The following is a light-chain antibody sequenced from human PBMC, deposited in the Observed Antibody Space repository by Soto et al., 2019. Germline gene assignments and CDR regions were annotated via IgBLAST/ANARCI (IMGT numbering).Light chain of an antibody. V-gene: IGLV2-23*02. CDR3: YSYAGSNTYYV. CDR1: SSDVGSYNL. CDR2: EVS. J-gene: IGLJ1*01. Sequence: QSALTQPASVSGSSGQSIAISCTGTSSDVGSYNLVSWYQQHPGKAPKLMIYEVSKRPSGVSNRFSGSKSDNTASLTISGLQAEDEADYYCYSYAGSNTYYVFGTGTKLTVL.